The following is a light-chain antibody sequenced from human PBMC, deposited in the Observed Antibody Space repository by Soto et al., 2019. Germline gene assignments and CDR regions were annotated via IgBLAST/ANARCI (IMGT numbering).Light chain of an antibody. CDR1: QSVLYSSNNENY. J-gene: IGKJ4*01. V-gene: IGKV4-1*01. CDR3: QQYSSIPLS. Sequence: DIVLTQSPDSLAVSLGERATINCKSSQSVLYSSNNENYLAWYQQKPGQPPKLLIYWASTRESGVPDRFSGSGSGTDFTLTISSLQAEDEAVYYCQQYSSIPLSFGGGTKVEIK. CDR2: WAS.